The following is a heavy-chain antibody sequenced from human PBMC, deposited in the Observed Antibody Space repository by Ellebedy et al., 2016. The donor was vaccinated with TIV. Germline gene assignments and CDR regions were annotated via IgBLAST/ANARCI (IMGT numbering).Heavy chain of an antibody. J-gene: IGHJ4*02. V-gene: IGHV3-30-3*01. CDR2: ISYDGSNK. Sequence: GESLKISCAASGFTFDNYAMHWVRQAPGKGLEWVAVISYDGSNKYYADSVKGGFTISRDNSKNTLYLQMNSLSAEDTAVYYCARHTDYALDYWGQGALVTVSS. CDR1: GFTFDNYA. CDR3: ARHTDYALDY. D-gene: IGHD4-17*01.